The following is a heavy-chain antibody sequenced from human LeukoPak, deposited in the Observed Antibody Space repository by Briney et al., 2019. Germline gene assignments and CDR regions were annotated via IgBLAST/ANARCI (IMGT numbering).Heavy chain of an antibody. CDR3: ARHHGDDFYYYYGMDV. J-gene: IGHJ6*02. Sequence: SETLSLTCTVSGGSISSYYWSWIRQPPGKGLEWIGYIYYSGSTNYNPSLKSRVTISVDTSKNQFSLKLSSVTAADTAVYYCARHHGDDFYYYYGMDVWGQGTTVTVSS. D-gene: IGHD5-24*01. V-gene: IGHV4-59*08. CDR2: IYYSGST. CDR1: GGSISSYY.